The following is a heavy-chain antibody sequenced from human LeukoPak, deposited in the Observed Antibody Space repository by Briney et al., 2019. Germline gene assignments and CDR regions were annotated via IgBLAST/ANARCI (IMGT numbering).Heavy chain of an antibody. J-gene: IGHJ3*02. CDR3: GKDPNGDYVGAFEI. CDR2: ISGSGGST. Sequence: PGGSLRLSCAASGFTFSTYAVSWVRQAPGKGLEWVSGISGSGGSTYYADSVKGRFTISRDNSKNTLYLQMNSLRVEDTAVYYCGKDPNGDYVGAFEIWGQGTMVTVSS. V-gene: IGHV3-23*01. CDR1: GFTFSTYA. D-gene: IGHD4-17*01.